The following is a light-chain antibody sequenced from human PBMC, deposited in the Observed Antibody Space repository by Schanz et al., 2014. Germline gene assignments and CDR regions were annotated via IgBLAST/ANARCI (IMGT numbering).Light chain of an antibody. CDR2: GAS. CDR3: QQYETYSAT. V-gene: IGKV3-20*01. CDR1: QTVSSNY. Sequence: EIVLTQSPGTLSLSPGERATLSCRASQTVSSNYLAWYQQKPGQAPRLLIYGASSRATGIPDRFSGSGSGTDFTLTITSLQPDDFATYYCQQYETYSATFGQGTKLDIK. J-gene: IGKJ2*01.